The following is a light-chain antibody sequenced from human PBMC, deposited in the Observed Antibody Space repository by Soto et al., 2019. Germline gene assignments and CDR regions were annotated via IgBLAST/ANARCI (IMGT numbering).Light chain of an antibody. Sequence: EIVLTQSPGTLSLSPGERATLSCRASHSVSSTYLAWYQQKPGQAPRLLIYGASRRATGIPDRFSGSGSGTDFPLTISRLEPEDFAVYYCQQYGSSTWTFGQGTKVEIK. CDR2: GAS. CDR3: QQYGSSTWT. V-gene: IGKV3-20*01. CDR1: HSVSSTY. J-gene: IGKJ1*01.